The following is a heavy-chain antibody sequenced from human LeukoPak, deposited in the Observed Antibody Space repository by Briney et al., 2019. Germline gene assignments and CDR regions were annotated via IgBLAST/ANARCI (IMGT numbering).Heavy chain of an antibody. J-gene: IGHJ4*02. Sequence: GGSLRLSCEASGFTFSAYAMTWVRQAPGQGLEWVSSIGSDNKPHYSESVKGRFAISRDTSRNTLYLQMNSLRAEDTAVYYCARLGPYYFDSWGQGTLVIVSS. CDR3: ARLGPYYFDS. V-gene: IGHV3-23*05. CDR1: GFTFSAYA. CDR2: IGSDNKP. D-gene: IGHD2-21*01.